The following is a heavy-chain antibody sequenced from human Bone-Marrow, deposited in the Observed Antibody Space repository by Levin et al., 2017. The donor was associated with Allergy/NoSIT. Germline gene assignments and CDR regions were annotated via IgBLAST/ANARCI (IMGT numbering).Heavy chain of an antibody. CDR2: IDWDDDK. CDR1: GFSLSTSGMR. D-gene: IGHD3-10*01. Sequence: SGPTLVKPTQTLTLTCTFSGFSLSTSGMRVSWIRQPPGKALEWLARIDWDDDKFYSTSLKTRLTISKDTSKNQVVLTMTNMDPVDTATYYCALRYLPMVQGVMVPFDIWGQGTMVTVSS. V-gene: IGHV2-70*04. J-gene: IGHJ3*02. CDR3: ALRYLPMVQGVMVPFDI.